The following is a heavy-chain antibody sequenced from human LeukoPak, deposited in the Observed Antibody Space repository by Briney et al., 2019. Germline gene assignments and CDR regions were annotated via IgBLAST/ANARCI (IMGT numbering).Heavy chain of an antibody. Sequence: KTGGSLRLSCAASGFTFSSYSMNWVRQAPGKGLEWGSSISSSSSYIYYADSVKGRFTISRDNAKNTLYLQMNSLRAEDTAVYYCSRERIAARPFDYWGQGTLVTVSS. V-gene: IGHV3-21*01. CDR3: SRERIAARPFDY. CDR2: ISSSSSYI. D-gene: IGHD6-6*01. J-gene: IGHJ4*02. CDR1: GFTFSSYS.